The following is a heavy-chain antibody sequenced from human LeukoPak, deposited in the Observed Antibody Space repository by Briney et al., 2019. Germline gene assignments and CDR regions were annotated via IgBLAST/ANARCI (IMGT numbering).Heavy chain of an antibody. CDR2: IGTAGDT. V-gene: IGHV3-13*01. Sequence: GGSLRLSCVASGFNFSSYDMHWVRQATGKGLEWVSAIGTAGDTYYPGSVKGRFTISRDNAKNSLYLQMNSLRAEDTALYYCARGRWYYDSSGYYYYYYYMDVWGKGTTVTVSS. CDR3: ARGRWYYDSSGYYYYYYYMDV. D-gene: IGHD3-22*01. CDR1: GFNFSSYD. J-gene: IGHJ6*03.